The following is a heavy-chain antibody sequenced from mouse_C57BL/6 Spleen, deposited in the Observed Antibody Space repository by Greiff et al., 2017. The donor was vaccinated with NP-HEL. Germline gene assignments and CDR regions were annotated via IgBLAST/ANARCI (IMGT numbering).Heavy chain of an antibody. Sequence: EVQGVESGGGLVKPGGSLKLSCAASGFTFSSYTMSWVRQTPEKRLEWVATISGGGGNTYYPDSVKGRFTISRDNAKNTLYLQMSSLRSEDTALYYCARQGDGNYFDYWGQGTTLTVSS. J-gene: IGHJ2*01. CDR3: ARQGDGNYFDY. V-gene: IGHV5-9*01. CDR1: GFTFSSYT. CDR2: ISGGGGNT. D-gene: IGHD2-1*01.